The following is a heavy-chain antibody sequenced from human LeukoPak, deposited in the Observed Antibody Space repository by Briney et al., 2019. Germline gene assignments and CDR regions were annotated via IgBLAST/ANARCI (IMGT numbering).Heavy chain of an antibody. D-gene: IGHD3-10*01. CDR1: GYSISSGYY. Sequence: SETLSLTCTVSGYSISSGYYWGWIRQPPGKGLEWIGSIYHSGSTYYNPSLKSRVTISVDTSKNQFSLKLSSVTAADTAVYYCASMRDRVLLWFGELSIDYWGQGTLVTVSS. CDR2: IYHSGST. J-gene: IGHJ4*02. CDR3: ASMRDRVLLWFGELSIDY. V-gene: IGHV4-38-2*02.